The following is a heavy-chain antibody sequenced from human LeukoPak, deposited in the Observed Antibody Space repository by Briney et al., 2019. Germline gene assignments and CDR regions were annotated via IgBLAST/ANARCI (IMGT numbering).Heavy chain of an antibody. CDR1: GGSISSYY. Sequence: SETLSLTCTVSGGSISSYYWSWIRQPPGKGLEWIGYIYYSGSTNYNPSLKSRVTISVDTSKSQFSLKLSSVTAADTAVYYCARGGNFWSGYSSFDYWGQGTLVTVSS. CDR3: ARGGNFWSGYSSFDY. J-gene: IGHJ4*02. CDR2: IYYSGST. D-gene: IGHD3-3*01. V-gene: IGHV4-59*01.